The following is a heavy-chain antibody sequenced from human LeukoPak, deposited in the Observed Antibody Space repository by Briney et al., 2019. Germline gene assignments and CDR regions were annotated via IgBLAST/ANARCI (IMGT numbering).Heavy chain of an antibody. CDR3: ARPELYCSGGSCYFDY. J-gene: IGHJ4*02. CDR1: GFTFSDYY. V-gene: IGHV3-11*01. Sequence: GGPLTLSCAASGFTFSDYYMSWIRQAPGKGLEWVSYISSSGSHIYYADSVKGRFTISRDNAKNSLYLQMNSLRAEDTAVYYCARPELYCSGGSCYFDYWGQGTLVTVSS. CDR2: ISSSGSHI. D-gene: IGHD2-15*01.